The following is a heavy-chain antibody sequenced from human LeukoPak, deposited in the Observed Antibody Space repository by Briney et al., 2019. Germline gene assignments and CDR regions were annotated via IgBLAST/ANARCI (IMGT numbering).Heavy chain of an antibody. CDR1: GGSISSSSYY. CDR3: ARQAPYSNYYYYYMDV. CDR2: IYYSGST. D-gene: IGHD4-11*01. Sequence: SETLSLTCTVSGGSISSSSYYWGWIRQPPGKGLEWIGSIYYSGSTYYNPSLKSRVTISVDTSKNQFSLKLSSVTAADTAVYYCARQAPYSNYYYYYMDVWGKGTTVTVSS. V-gene: IGHV4-39*01. J-gene: IGHJ6*03.